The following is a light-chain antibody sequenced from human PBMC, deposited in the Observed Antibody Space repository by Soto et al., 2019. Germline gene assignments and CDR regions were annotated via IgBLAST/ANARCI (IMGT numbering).Light chain of an antibody. CDR3: QQRSNWPRT. J-gene: IGKJ1*01. CDR1: QSVSNNY. Sequence: EILLTHAPATLSLSLEERATLSFRASQSVSNNYLAWYQQKPGQAPRLLIYDASNRATGIPARFSGSGSGTDFTLTISILEHEDFAVYYCQQRSNWPRTFGQGTKVDIK. V-gene: IGKV3-11*01. CDR2: DAS.